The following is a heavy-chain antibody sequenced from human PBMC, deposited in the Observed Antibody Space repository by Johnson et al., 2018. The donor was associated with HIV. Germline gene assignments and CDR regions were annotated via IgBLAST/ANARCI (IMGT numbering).Heavy chain of an antibody. CDR3: ARDRRSIAARPGAAFDI. J-gene: IGHJ3*02. CDR1: GFTFSSYA. Sequence: VQLVESGGGVVQPGRSLRLSCAASGFTFSSYAMHWVRQAPGKGLEWVAVISYDGSNIYYTDSVKGRFTISRDNAKNSLYLQMNSLRAEDTALYYCARDRRSIAARPGAAFDIWGQGTMVTVSS. V-gene: IGHV3-30*04. CDR2: ISYDGSNI. D-gene: IGHD6-6*01.